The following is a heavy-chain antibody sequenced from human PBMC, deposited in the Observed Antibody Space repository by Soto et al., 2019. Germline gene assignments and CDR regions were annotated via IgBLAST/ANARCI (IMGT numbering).Heavy chain of an antibody. D-gene: IGHD3-22*01. V-gene: IGHV3-74*01. CDR1: GFTFSSYW. CDR2: INSDGSST. Sequence: EVQLVESGGGLVQPGGSLRLSCAASGFTFSSYWMHWVRQAPGKGLVWVSRINSDGSSTSYADSVKGRFTISRDNAKNTLSLQMNSLRAEDTAVYYCAIRASYYDSSGYFDYWGQGTLVTVSS. J-gene: IGHJ4*02. CDR3: AIRASYYDSSGYFDY.